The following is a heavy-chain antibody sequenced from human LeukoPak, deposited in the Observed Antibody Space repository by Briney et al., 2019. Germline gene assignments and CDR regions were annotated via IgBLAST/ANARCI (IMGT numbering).Heavy chain of an antibody. D-gene: IGHD2-2*02. Sequence: PGGSLRLSCAASGFTFSSYSMNWVRQAPGKGLEWVSSISSSSSYIYYADSVKGRFTISRDNAKNSLYLQMNSLRAEDTAVYYCAKGPRIVVPAAIAVLDYWGQGTLVTVSS. CDR2: ISSSSSYI. CDR3: AKGPRIVVPAAIAVLDY. V-gene: IGHV3-21*01. J-gene: IGHJ4*02. CDR1: GFTFSSYS.